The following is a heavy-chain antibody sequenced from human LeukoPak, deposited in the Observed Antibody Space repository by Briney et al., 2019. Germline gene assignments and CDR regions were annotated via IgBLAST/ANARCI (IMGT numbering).Heavy chain of an antibody. J-gene: IGHJ4*02. V-gene: IGHV4-4*07. CDR2: IYTSGST. CDR3: ARGSSSWGYFDY. CDR1: GGSISSYY. Sequence: SETLSLTCTVSGGSISSYYWSWIRQPAGKGLEWIGRIYTSGSTNYNPSLKSRVTMSVDTSKNQFSLKLSSVTAADTAVYYCARGSSSWGYFDYWGQRTLVTVSS. D-gene: IGHD6-13*01.